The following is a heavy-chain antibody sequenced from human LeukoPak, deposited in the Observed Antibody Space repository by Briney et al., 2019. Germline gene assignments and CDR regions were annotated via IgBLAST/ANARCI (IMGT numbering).Heavy chain of an antibody. Sequence: SETLSLTCTVSGGSISSYYWSWIRQPPGKGLEWIGYIYYSGSTNYNPSLKSRVTISVDTSKNQFSLKLSSVTAADTAVYYCARHVIRNIAAAGTRYFDLWGRGTLVTVSS. V-gene: IGHV4-59*08. CDR1: GGSISSYY. CDR2: IYYSGST. J-gene: IGHJ2*01. CDR3: ARHVIRNIAAAGTRYFDL. D-gene: IGHD6-13*01.